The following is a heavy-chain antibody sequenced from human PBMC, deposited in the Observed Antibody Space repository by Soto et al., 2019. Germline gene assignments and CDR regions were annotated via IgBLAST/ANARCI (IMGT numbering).Heavy chain of an antibody. J-gene: IGHJ4*02. V-gene: IGHV4-34*01. D-gene: IGHD2-15*01. Sequence: SETLSLTCAVYGGAFSGYYLTWIRKPPGKGLEWIGKIYYSGSTYYNPSLTGRVTLSVDTSRNQFSLKLSSVTAADTAVYYCARRTCSGGSCYQSTGFFDSWGQGTLVTVSS. CDR1: GGAFSGYY. CDR2: IYYSGST. CDR3: ARRTCSGGSCYQSTGFFDS.